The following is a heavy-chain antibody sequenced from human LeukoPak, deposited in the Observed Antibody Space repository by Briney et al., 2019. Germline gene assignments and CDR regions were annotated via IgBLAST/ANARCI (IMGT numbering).Heavy chain of an antibody. CDR1: GFTFSSYN. D-gene: IGHD2-15*01. J-gene: IGHJ4*02. Sequence: GGSLRLSCAVSGFTFSSYNMNWVRQAPGKGLEWVSYISSSSSTIYYADSVKGRFTISRDNAKNSLYLQMNSLRAEDTAVYYCASSIHRSGGTCYVPWGQGTLVTVSS. CDR2: ISSSSSTI. V-gene: IGHV3-48*01. CDR3: ASSIHRSGGTCYVP.